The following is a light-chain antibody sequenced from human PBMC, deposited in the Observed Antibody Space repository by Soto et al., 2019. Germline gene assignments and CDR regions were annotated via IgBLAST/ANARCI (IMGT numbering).Light chain of an antibody. CDR2: DVS. V-gene: IGLV2-14*01. Sequence: SVLTQPASVSGSPGQSITISRVGTSGDIGDYNYVSWYQQHPGKVPKVIIYDVSNRPSGVSYRFSGTKSGNTASLTVSGLQAEDEADYYCCSYTRSGSLIFGTVTEFTVL. J-gene: IGLJ1*01. CDR3: CSYTRSGSLI. CDR1: SGDIGDYNY.